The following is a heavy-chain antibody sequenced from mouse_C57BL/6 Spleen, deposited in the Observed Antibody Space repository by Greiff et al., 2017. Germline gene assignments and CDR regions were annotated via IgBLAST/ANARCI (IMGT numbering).Heavy chain of an antibody. Sequence: QVQLQQSGAELVRPGASVTLSCKASGYTFTDYEMHWVKQTPVHGLEWIGAIDPETGGTAYNQKFKGKAILTADKSSSTAYMELRSLTSEDSAVYYCTRDYGGKNAMDYWGQGTSVTVSS. CDR2: IDPETGGT. CDR3: TRDYGGKNAMDY. J-gene: IGHJ4*01. CDR1: GYTFTDYE. D-gene: IGHD1-1*01. V-gene: IGHV1-15*01.